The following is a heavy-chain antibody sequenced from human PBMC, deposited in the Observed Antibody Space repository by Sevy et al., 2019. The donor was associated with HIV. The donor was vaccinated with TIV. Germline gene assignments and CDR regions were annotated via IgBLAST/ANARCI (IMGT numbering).Heavy chain of an antibody. CDR2: TYYRSKWYN. Sequence: SQTLSLTCAISGDSVSSKSAAWNWIWQSPSRGLEWLGRTYYRSKWYNDYAASVKSRITINPDTSKNQFSLQLNSVTPEDTAVYYYARDRGSSVDYFDYWGQGTLVTVSS. CDR3: ARDRGSSVDYFDY. J-gene: IGHJ4*02. D-gene: IGHD6-6*01. V-gene: IGHV6-1*01. CDR1: GDSVSSKSAA.